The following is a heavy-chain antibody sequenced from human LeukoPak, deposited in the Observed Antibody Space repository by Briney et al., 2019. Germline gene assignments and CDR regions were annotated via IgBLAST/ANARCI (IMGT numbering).Heavy chain of an antibody. D-gene: IGHD3-22*01. Sequence: PSETLSLTCTVSGGSISSSSYYWSWIRQPPGKGLEWIGYIYYSGSTNYNPSLKSRVTISVDTSKNQFSLKLSSVTAADTAVYYCARVGPYDSSGYLGYWGQGTLVTVSS. J-gene: IGHJ4*02. CDR1: GGSISSSSYY. CDR2: IYYSGST. V-gene: IGHV4-61*01. CDR3: ARVGPYDSSGYLGY.